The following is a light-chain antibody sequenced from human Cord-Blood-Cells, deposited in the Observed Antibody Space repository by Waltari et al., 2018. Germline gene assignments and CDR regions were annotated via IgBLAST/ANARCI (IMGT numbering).Light chain of an antibody. Sequence: QSALTPPASVSGSPGQSITISCTGTSSNVGGYNYVSWYQQHPAKAPKLMIYDVSNRPSGVSTRFSGSKSGNTASLTISGLQAEDEADYYCSSYTSSSTRVFGGGTKLTVL. V-gene: IGLV2-14*01. J-gene: IGLJ3*02. CDR1: SSNVGGYNY. CDR3: SSYTSSSTRV. CDR2: DVS.